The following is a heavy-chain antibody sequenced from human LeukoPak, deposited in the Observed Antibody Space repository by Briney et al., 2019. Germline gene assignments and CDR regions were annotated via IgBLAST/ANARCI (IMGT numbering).Heavy chain of an antibody. D-gene: IGHD3-22*01. CDR3: ATQNYYDSF. CDR2: IKQDGSEK. V-gene: IGHV3-7*02. J-gene: IGHJ4*02. CDR1: GFTFSSYW. Sequence: PGGSLRLSCTASGFTFSSYWMNWVRQAPGKGLEWVANIKQDGSEKYYVDSVKGRFTISRDNAKNSLYLQMNSLRDEDTAVYYCATQNYYDSFWGQGTLVTVSS.